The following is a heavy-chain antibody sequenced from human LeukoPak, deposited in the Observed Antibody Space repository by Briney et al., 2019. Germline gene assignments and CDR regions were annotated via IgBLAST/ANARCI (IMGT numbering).Heavy chain of an antibody. Sequence: TGGSLRLSCAASGFTFSSYAMHWVRQAPGKGLEWVAVISYDGSNKYYADSVKGRFTIYRDNSKNTLYLQMNSLRAEDTAVYYCARDGRDDFWSGYPIYSFDYWGQGTLVTVSS. V-gene: IGHV3-30-3*01. CDR3: ARDGRDDFWSGYPIYSFDY. J-gene: IGHJ4*02. CDR1: GFTFSSYA. D-gene: IGHD3-3*01. CDR2: ISYDGSNK.